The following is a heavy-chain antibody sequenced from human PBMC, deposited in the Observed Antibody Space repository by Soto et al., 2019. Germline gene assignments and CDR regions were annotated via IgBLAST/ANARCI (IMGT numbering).Heavy chain of an antibody. CDR2: ISYDGSNK. J-gene: IGHJ4*02. Sequence: GGSLRLSCAASGFTFSSYGMHWVRQAPGKGLEWVAVISYDGSNKYYADSVKGRFTISRDNSKNTLYLQMNSLRAEDTAVYYCAKDYDFWSGYLFDYWGQGTPVTVSS. D-gene: IGHD3-3*01. V-gene: IGHV3-30*18. CDR1: GFTFSSYG. CDR3: AKDYDFWSGYLFDY.